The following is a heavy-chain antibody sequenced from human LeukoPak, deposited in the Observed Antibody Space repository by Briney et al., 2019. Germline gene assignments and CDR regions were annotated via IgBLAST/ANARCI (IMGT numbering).Heavy chain of an antibody. CDR1: GFPFSNYW. V-gene: IGHV3-7*01. Sequence: GGSLRLSCAASGFPFSNYWMSWVRQAPGKGLEWVASIKQDGGEEFYVDSVKGRFSISRDNAKNSLYLQMNSLRAEDTAVYYCARDSGGIAAAGDFDYWGQGTLVTVSS. J-gene: IGHJ4*02. CDR2: IKQDGGEE. D-gene: IGHD6-13*01. CDR3: ARDSGGIAAAGDFDY.